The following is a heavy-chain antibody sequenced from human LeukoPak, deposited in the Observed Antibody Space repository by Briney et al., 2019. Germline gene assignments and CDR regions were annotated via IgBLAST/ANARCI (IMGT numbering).Heavy chain of an antibody. CDR3: VTDANRILGARGTGY. Sequence: GGSLRLPCATSGFSFSNAWMNWVRQAPGKGLEWVGLIKNKHEHQATDYAAPVRERFIITRDDSSSTLFLQMNSLKTEDTAVYYCVTDANRILGARGTGYWGQGILVTVSS. J-gene: IGHJ4*02. V-gene: IGHV3-15*07. CDR2: IKNKHEHQAT. D-gene: IGHD1-26*01. CDR1: GFSFSNAW.